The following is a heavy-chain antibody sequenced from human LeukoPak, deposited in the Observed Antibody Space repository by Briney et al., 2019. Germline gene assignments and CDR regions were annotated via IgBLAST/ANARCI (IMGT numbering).Heavy chain of an antibody. J-gene: IGHJ5*02. CDR1: GGSISSSNYH. CDR2: IYYSGNT. V-gene: IGHV4-39*01. CDR3: ARLRPNDNGDYSWFDP. Sequence: SETLSLTCTVSGGSISSSNYHWGWIRQPPGKGLEWIGSIYYSGNTYYKPSLKSRVTISVDTSKNQFSLKLSSVTAADTAVYYCARLRPNDNGDYSWFDPWGQGALVTVSS. D-gene: IGHD4-17*01.